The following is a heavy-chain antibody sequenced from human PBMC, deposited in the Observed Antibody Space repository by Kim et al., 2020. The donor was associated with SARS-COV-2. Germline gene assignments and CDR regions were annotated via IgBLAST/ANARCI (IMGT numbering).Heavy chain of an antibody. D-gene: IGHD3-3*01. CDR1: GYSFTSYW. J-gene: IGHJ5*02. Sequence: GESLKISCKGSGYSFTSYWISWVRQMPGKGLEWMGRIDPSDSYTNYSPSFQGHVTIPADKSISTAYLQWSSLKASDTAMYYCAGAEYEDNWFDPWGQGTLVTVSS. CDR3: AGAEYEDNWFDP. V-gene: IGHV5-10-1*01. CDR2: IDPSDSYT.